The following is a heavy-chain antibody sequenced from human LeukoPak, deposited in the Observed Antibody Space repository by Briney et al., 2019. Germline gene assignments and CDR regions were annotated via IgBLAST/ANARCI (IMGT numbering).Heavy chain of an antibody. CDR2: IIPILGVA. CDR1: GGTFSSYD. J-gene: IGHJ4*02. CDR3: LKGLILEDGLDF. Sequence: SVKVSCKASGGTFSSYDISWVRQGPGQGLEWMGSIIPILGVANDAQKFKSRVTIAADKSSITANMERSSLRSEYTAVYYCLKGLILEDGLDFWGQGTLVTVSS. D-gene: IGHD3-16*01. V-gene: IGHV1-69*04.